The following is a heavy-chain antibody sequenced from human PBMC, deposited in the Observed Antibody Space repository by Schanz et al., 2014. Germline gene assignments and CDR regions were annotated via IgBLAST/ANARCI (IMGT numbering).Heavy chain of an antibody. Sequence: EVQLVESGGGLVQPGGSLRLSCAASGFTFSTYWMSWVRQAPGKGLEWVANIKQDESERSYVDSVKGRFTISRDNAKNSLYLQMNSLRDEDTDVYYCARDKGGYYPFDYWGQGTLVTVSS. CDR1: GFTFSTYW. CDR3: ARDKGGYYPFDY. V-gene: IGHV3-7*01. CDR2: IKQDESER. J-gene: IGHJ4*02. D-gene: IGHD3-3*01.